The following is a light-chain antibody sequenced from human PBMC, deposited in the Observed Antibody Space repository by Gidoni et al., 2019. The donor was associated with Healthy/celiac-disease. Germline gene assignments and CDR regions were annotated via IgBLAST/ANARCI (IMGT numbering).Light chain of an antibody. CDR3: MQRIEFPLT. J-gene: IGKJ4*01. V-gene: IGKV2-40*01. CDR1: QRLLDSDDGNTY. CDR2: TLS. Sequence: EIVMTKTPLSRRVTTGEPASISCGSRQRLLDSDDGNTYLAWYLQKPVQSPQLLIYTLSYRASGVPYRFSGRGSGTDFTLKISSVEADAVGFYYCMQRIEFPLTFGGGTKVEIK.